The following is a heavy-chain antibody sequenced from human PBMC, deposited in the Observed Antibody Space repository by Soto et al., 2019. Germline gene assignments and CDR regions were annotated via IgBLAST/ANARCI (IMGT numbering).Heavy chain of an antibody. V-gene: IGHV2-70*01. CDR3: ARIRNTRGSGWYYFDY. CDR2: IDWDDDK. CDR1: GFSLSTSGMC. Sequence: SGPTLVNPTQTLTLTCTFSGFSLSTSGMCVSWIRQPPGKALEWFALIDWDDDKYYSTSLKTRLTISKDTSKNQVVLTMTNMDPVDTATYYCARIRNTRGSGWYYFDYWGQGTLVTVSS. J-gene: IGHJ4*02. D-gene: IGHD6-19*01.